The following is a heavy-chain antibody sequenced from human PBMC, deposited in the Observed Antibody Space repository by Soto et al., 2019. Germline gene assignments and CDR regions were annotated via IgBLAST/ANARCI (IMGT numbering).Heavy chain of an antibody. CDR3: ARELVPTATKLRYYYYGLDV. J-gene: IGHJ6*02. CDR1: GFTFSTYG. D-gene: IGHD2-2*01. CDR2: IWYDGSKK. Sequence: PGGSLRLSCAASGFTFSTYGLQWVRQAPGTGLEWVAVIWYDGSKKYYADSVKGRFSMSRDNTKNTVYLQMNSLRAEDTAVYYCARELVPTATKLRYYYYGLDVWGQGTTVTVSS. V-gene: IGHV3-33*01.